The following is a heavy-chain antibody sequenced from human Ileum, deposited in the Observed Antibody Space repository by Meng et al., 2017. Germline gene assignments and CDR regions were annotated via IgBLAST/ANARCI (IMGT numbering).Heavy chain of an antibody. CDR3: ARDHWGSLDY. CDR2: GST. Sequence: QMQLEEPGPGLVSASETLSLTCTVSGASVSSNNVGWGWIRQPPGKGLEWIGYGSTNHNPSLKSRVTISVDTSKNQFFLTLNSVTAADTAIYYCARDHWGSLDYWGQGILVTVSS. CDR1: GASVSSNNVG. D-gene: IGHD7-27*01. J-gene: IGHJ4*02. V-gene: IGHV4-61*01.